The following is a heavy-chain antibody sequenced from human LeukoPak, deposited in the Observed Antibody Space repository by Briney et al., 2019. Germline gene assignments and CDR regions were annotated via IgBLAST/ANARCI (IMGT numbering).Heavy chain of an antibody. CDR3: ARYPFRLDRRWVDY. CDR2: IYYSGST. J-gene: IGHJ4*02. D-gene: IGHD1-26*01. V-gene: IGHV4-39*07. Sequence: MPSETLSLTCTVSGGSISSSSYYWGWIRQPPGKGLEWIGSIYYSGSTYYNPSLKSRVTISVDTSKNQFSLKLSSVTDADTAVYYCARYPFRLDRRWVDYWGQGTLVTVSS. CDR1: GGSISSSSYY.